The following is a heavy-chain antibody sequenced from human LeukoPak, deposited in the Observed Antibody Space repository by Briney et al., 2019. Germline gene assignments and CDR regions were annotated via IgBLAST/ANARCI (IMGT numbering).Heavy chain of an antibody. D-gene: IGHD3-22*01. CDR2: IYYSGST. V-gene: IGHV4-31*03. CDR1: GGSISSGGYY. CDR3: ARDPGEYYDSSGYYYNYFDY. J-gene: IGHJ4*02. Sequence: SETLSLTCTVSGGSISSGGYYWSWIRQHPGKDLEWIGYIYYSGSTYYNPSLKSRVTISVDTSKNQFSLKLSSVTAADTAVYYCARDPGEYYDSSGYYYNYFDYWGQGTLVTVSS.